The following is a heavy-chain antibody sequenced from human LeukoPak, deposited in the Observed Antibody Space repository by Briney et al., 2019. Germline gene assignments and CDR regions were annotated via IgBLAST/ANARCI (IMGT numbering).Heavy chain of an antibody. J-gene: IGHJ4*02. CDR2: IYDSGST. D-gene: IGHD3-10*01. CDR3: ARGGYYYGSGSYYRYYDY. CDR1: GGSISSYY. V-gene: IGHV4-59*12. Sequence: SETLSLTCTVSGGSISSYYWSWIRQPPGRGLEWIGFIYDSGSTNYNPSLKSRATISVDKSKNQFSLKLSSVTAADTAVYYCARGGYYYGSGSYYRYYDYWGQGTLVTVSS.